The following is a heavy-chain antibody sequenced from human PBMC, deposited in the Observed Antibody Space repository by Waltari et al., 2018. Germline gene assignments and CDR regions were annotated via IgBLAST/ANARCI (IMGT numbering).Heavy chain of an antibody. CDR3: ARDGNGGWYHPFDY. V-gene: IGHV3-23*01. CDR1: GFTFSSYA. Sequence: EVQLLESGGGLVQPGGSLRLSCAASGFTFSSYAMSWVRQAPGKGLEWVSAISGSGGSTYYADAVKGRFTISRDNSKNTLYLQMNSLRAEDTAVYYCARDGNGGWYHPFDYWGQGTLVTVSS. J-gene: IGHJ4*02. D-gene: IGHD6-19*01. CDR2: ISGSGGST.